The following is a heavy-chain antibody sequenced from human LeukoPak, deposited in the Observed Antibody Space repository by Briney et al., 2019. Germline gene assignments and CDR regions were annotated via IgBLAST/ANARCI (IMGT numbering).Heavy chain of an antibody. J-gene: IGHJ4*02. V-gene: IGHV3-30*18. CDR2: ISYDGSNK. CDR3: AKRRFTYGSGSYYGDGDYFDY. CDR1: GFTFSSYG. D-gene: IGHD3-10*01. Sequence: PGRSLRLSCAASGFTFSSYGMHWVRQDPGKGLEWVAVISYDGSNKYYADSVKGRFTISRDNSKNTLYLQMNSLRAEDTAVYYCAKRRFTYGSGSYYGDGDYFDYWGQGTLVTVSS.